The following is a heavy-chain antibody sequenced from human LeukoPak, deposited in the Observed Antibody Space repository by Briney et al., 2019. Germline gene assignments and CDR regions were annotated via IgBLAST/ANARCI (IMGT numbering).Heavy chain of an antibody. Sequence: PGGSLRLSCAASGFTFSSYGMHWVRQAPGKGLEWVAVISYDGINKYYADSVKGRFTISRDNSKSTLYLQMNNLRAEDTAVFYCAKSLYGDYDPRNYGMDVWGQGTTVTVSS. D-gene: IGHD4-17*01. CDR2: ISYDGINK. CDR1: GFTFSSYG. J-gene: IGHJ6*02. V-gene: IGHV3-30*18. CDR3: AKSLYGDYDPRNYGMDV.